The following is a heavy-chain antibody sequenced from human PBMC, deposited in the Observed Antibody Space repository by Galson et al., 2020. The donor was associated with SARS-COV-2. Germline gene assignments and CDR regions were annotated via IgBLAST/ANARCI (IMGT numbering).Heavy chain of an antibody. J-gene: IGHJ5*02. CDR3: ARDNDPSWQWRAQGWFDP. Sequence: GGSLRLSCAASGFTFSSYAMHWVRQAPGKGLEWVAVISYDGSNKYYADSVKGRFTISRDNSKNTLYLQMNSLRAEDTAVYYCARDNDPSWQWRAQGWFDPWGQGTLVTVSS. CDR1: GFTFSSYA. CDR2: ISYDGSNK. D-gene: IGHD6-19*01. V-gene: IGHV3-30-3*01.